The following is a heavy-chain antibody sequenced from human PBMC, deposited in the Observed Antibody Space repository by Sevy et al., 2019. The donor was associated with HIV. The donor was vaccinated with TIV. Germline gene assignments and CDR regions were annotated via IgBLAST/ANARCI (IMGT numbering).Heavy chain of an antibody. CDR3: AKFVSTITMVGGVITYGMDV. V-gene: IGHV3-23*01. Sequence: GGSLRLSCAASGFTLSIYAMSWARQAPGKGLEWVSAISGSGSGTYYADSVKGRFTISRDNSKNTLYLQMNSLRAEDTAVYYCAKFVSTITMVGGVITYGMDVWGQGTTVTVSS. CDR2: ISGSGSGT. J-gene: IGHJ6*02. CDR1: GFTLSIYA. D-gene: IGHD3-10*01.